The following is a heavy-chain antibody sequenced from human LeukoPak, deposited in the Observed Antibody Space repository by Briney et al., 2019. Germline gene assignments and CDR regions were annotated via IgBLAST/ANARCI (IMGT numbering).Heavy chain of an antibody. V-gene: IGHV3-23*01. CDR3: ARDTPVEMATRPYYFDY. D-gene: IGHD5-24*01. Sequence: PGGSLRLSCAASGFTFSSYAMSWVRQAPGKGLEWVSAISGSGGSTYYADSVKGRFTISRDNAKNSLYLQMNSLRAEDTAVYYCARDTPVEMATRPYYFDYWGQGTLVTVSS. CDR1: GFTFSSYA. CDR2: ISGSGGST. J-gene: IGHJ4*02.